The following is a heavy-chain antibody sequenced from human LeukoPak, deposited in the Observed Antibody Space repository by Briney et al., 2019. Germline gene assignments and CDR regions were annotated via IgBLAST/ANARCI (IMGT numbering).Heavy chain of an antibody. CDR2: INPSGGDT. CDR3: AREVMDNLRFDY. CDR1: GYTFTSYY. Sequence: ASVKVPCKASGYTFTSYYMHWVRQAPGQGLEWMGIINPSGGDTSYAQKFQGRLTMTRDTSTNTVYMELTSLRSEDTAVYYCAREVMDNLRFDYWGQGTLVTVSS. V-gene: IGHV1-46*01. D-gene: IGHD1-14*01. J-gene: IGHJ4*02.